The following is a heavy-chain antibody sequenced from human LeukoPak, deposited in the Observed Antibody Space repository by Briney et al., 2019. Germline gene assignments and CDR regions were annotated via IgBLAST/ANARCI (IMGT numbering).Heavy chain of an antibody. V-gene: IGHV3-23*01. CDR2: ISGSGGST. Sequence: GGSLRLSCAASGISFSTYVMHWVRQAPGKGLEWVSAISGSGGSTYYADSVKGRFTISRDNSKNTLYLQMNSLRAEDTAVYYCAKDPLSSGWPLFDPWGQGTLVTVSS. CDR3: AKDPLSSGWPLFDP. D-gene: IGHD6-19*01. J-gene: IGHJ5*02. CDR1: GISFSTYV.